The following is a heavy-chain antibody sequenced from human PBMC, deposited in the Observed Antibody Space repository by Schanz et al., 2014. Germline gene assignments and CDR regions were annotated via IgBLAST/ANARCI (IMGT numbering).Heavy chain of an antibody. J-gene: IGHJ6*02. CDR3: ARGGRTTYNYYYGMDV. V-gene: IGHV4-30-4*07. CDR2: IYYSGST. CDR1: GGSISSGGYF. Sequence: QVQLQESGPGLVKPSQTLSLTCAVSGGSISSGGYFWNWIRQPPGKGLEWIVYIYYSGSTYYNPSRKSRVTIAVDTSKNQFSLKLSSVAAADTAVYYCARGGRTTYNYYYGMDVWGQGTTVTVSS. D-gene: IGHD1-1*01.